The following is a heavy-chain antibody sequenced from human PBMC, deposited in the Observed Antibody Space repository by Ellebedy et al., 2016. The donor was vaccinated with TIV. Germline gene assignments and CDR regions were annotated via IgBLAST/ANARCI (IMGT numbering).Heavy chain of an antibody. CDR3: ARATAGLDV. Sequence: GESLKISCATSGFTFSSYTINWVRQAPGKGLEWVSSISTSSSYIYYADSVKGRFTISRDNAKNSLYLQMNSLKAEDTAMYYCARATAGLDVWGQGTTVSVSS. J-gene: IGHJ6*02. CDR2: ISTSSSYI. V-gene: IGHV3-21*04. CDR1: GFTFSSYT.